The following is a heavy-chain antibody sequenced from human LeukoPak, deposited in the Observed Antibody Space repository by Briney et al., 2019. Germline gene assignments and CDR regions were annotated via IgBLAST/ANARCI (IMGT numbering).Heavy chain of an antibody. Sequence: GGSLRLSCAASGFTFSSYAMSWVRQAPGKGLEWVSAISGSGGSTYYADSVKGRFTVSRDNSKNTLYLQMNSLRAEDTAVFYCARGGMVRRVMGAFDIWGQGTLVTVSS. D-gene: IGHD3-10*01. CDR2: ISGSGGST. V-gene: IGHV3-23*01. CDR3: ARGGMVRRVMGAFDI. CDR1: GFTFSSYA. J-gene: IGHJ3*02.